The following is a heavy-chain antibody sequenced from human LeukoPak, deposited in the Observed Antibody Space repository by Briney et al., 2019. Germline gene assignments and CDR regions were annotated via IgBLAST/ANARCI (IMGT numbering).Heavy chain of an antibody. V-gene: IGHV1-69*05. D-gene: IGHD6-19*01. CDR1: GGTFSSYA. J-gene: IGHJ4*02. Sequence: ASVKVSCKASGGTFSSYAISWVRQAPGQGLEWMGGIIPIFGTANYAQKLQGTVTMTTDTSTSTAYMEQRSLRSDDTAVYYCAKGGNSGWRTPNDDYWGQGTLVTVSS. CDR3: AKGGNSGWRTPNDDY. CDR2: IIPIFGTA.